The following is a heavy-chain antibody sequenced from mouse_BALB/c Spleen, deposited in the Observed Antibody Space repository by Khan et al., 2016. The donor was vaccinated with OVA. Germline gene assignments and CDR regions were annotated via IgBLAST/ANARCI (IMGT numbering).Heavy chain of an antibody. J-gene: IGHJ3*01. D-gene: IGHD1-1*01. CDR2: INTYTGEP. Sequence: QIQLLQSGPELKKPGETVKISCKASGYIFTNYGMNWVKQAPGQGLKWMGWINTYTGEPTYADDFRGRFAFSLETSAITAYLQINNLKTEDTATYYCARGAFYSGRGKYAWFAYWGQGTLVTVSA. CDR1: GYIFTNYG. V-gene: IGHV9-3-1*01. CDR3: ARGAFYSGRGKYAWFAY.